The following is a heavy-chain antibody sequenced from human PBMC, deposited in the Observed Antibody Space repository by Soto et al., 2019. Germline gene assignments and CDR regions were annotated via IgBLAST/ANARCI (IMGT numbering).Heavy chain of an antibody. CDR1: GYTFATYD. CDR3: ARSDGYNFNWLDS. CDR2: MTPNSGNT. D-gene: IGHD2-21*01. Sequence: QVQLVQSGAEVKTPGASVKVSCKASGYTFATYDINWVRQAPGQGLEWMGWMTPNSGNTCYAQKFQGRLTMTKDTALSVAHMELSSLRNEDTAVYYCARSDGYNFNWLDSWGQGTLVTVSA. V-gene: IGHV1-8*01. J-gene: IGHJ5*01.